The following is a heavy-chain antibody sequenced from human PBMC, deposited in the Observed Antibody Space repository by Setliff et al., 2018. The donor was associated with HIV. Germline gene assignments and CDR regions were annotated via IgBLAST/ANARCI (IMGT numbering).Heavy chain of an antibody. Sequence: GASVKVSCKASGGTFSSHAINWVRQAPGQGLEWLGWINPNNGVTNYAQNFQGRVTMTRDTSISKAYMELSSLTSDDTAVYYCARDESIFGVAISDYWGQGTLVTVSS. CDR3: ARDESIFGVAISDY. D-gene: IGHD3-3*01. CDR1: GGTFSSHA. CDR2: INPNNGVT. J-gene: IGHJ4*02. V-gene: IGHV1-2*02.